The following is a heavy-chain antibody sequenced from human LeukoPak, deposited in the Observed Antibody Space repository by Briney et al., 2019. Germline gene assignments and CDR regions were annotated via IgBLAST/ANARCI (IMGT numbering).Heavy chain of an antibody. CDR2: ISGSGGST. CDR1: GFTFSSYA. Sequence: GGSLRLSCAASGFTFSSYAMSWVRQAPGKGLEWVSAISGSGGSTYYADSVKGRFTISRDNSKNTLYLQMNSLRAEDTAVYYRAKCYRLYYDSSDSFDYWGQGTLVTVSS. V-gene: IGHV3-23*01. J-gene: IGHJ4*02. D-gene: IGHD3-22*01. CDR3: AKCYRLYYDSSDSFDY.